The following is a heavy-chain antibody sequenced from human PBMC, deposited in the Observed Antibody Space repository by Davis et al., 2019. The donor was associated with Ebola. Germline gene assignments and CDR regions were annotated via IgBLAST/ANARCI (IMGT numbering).Heavy chain of an antibody. V-gene: IGHV3-7*01. CDR1: RFTFSSYW. Sequence: GESLKISCAASRFTFSSYWMSWVRQAPGKGLEWVANIKQDGSDKYYMDSVKGRFTVSRDNAKNSLYLQMNSLRAEDTAVYYCARRYYGSGTYYKDYWGQGTLVTVSS. D-gene: IGHD3-10*01. CDR3: ARRYYGSGTYYKDY. J-gene: IGHJ4*02. CDR2: IKQDGSDK.